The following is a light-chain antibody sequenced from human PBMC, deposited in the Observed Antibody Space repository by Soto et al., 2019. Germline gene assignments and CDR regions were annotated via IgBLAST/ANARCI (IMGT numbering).Light chain of an antibody. V-gene: IGLV2-14*01. Sequence: QSALTQPSSVSGSPRQSSTISCTGTKSDVGFYDYVSWYQQYPGKAPKLMIYDVTKRLSGVSNRFSGSKSGNTASLTISGLQAEDEADYYCSSYTSSSTLVIFGGGTKVTVL. J-gene: IGLJ2*01. CDR3: SSYTSSSTLVI. CDR1: KSDVGFYDY. CDR2: DVT.